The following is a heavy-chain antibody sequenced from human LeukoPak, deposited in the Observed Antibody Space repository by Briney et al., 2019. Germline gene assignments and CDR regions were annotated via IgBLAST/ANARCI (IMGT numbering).Heavy chain of an antibody. V-gene: IGHV1-18*01. D-gene: IGHD3-3*01. CDR1: GYTFTSYG. Sequence: GASVKVSCKASGYTFTSYGISWVRQAPGQGLEWMGWISAYNGNTNYAQKLQGRVTMTTDTSTSTAYMGLRSLRSDDTAVYYCARDMEAFWSGYYGNFDYWGQGTLVTVSS. CDR3: ARDMEAFWSGYYGNFDY. J-gene: IGHJ4*02. CDR2: ISAYNGNT.